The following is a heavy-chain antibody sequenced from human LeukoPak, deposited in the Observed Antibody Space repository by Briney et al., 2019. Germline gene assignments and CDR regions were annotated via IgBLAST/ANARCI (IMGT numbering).Heavy chain of an antibody. CDR1: GGSISSSSYY. CDR3: ARRGGETSYWYFDL. D-gene: IGHD4-17*01. J-gene: IGHJ2*01. V-gene: IGHV4-39*01. Sequence: SETLSLTCTVSGGSISSSSYYWGWIRQPPGTGLEWIGSIYYSGSTYYNPSLKSRVTISVDTSKNQFSLKLSSVTAADTAVYYCARRGGETSYWYFDLWGRGTLVTVSS. CDR2: IYYSGST.